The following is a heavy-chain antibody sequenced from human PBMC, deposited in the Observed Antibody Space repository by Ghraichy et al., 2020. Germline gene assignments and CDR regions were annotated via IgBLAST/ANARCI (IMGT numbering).Heavy chain of an antibody. J-gene: IGHJ4*02. Sequence: GGSLRLSCAASGFTFSSYSMNWVRQAPGKGLEWVSYISSSSSTIYYADSVKGRFTISRDNAKNSLYLQMNSLRDEDTAVYYCARGGGEWELLQVFDYWGQGTLVTVSS. D-gene: IGHD1-26*01. V-gene: IGHV3-48*02. CDR2: ISSSSSTI. CDR1: GFTFSSYS. CDR3: ARGGGEWELLQVFDY.